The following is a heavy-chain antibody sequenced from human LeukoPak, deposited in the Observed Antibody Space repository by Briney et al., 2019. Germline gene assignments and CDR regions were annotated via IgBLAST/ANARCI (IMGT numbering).Heavy chain of an antibody. CDR3: ARDRIAVSGPLYYYGMDV. V-gene: IGHV4-34*01. Sequence: PSETLSLTCAVYGGSFSGYYWSWNRQPPGKGLEWIGEINHSGSTNYNPSLKSRVTISVDTSKNQFSLKLSSVTAADTAVYYCARDRIAVSGPLYYYGMDVWGQGTTVTVSS. CDR2: INHSGST. D-gene: IGHD6-19*01. CDR1: GGSFSGYY. J-gene: IGHJ6*02.